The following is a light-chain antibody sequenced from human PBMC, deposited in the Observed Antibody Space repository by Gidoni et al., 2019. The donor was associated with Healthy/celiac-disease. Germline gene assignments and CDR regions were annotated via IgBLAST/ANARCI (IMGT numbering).Light chain of an antibody. J-gene: IGKJ4*01. CDR2: DAS. CDR3: QQFNSYPFT. Sequence: AIQVTQSPSSLSASVGDRVTITCRASQGISSALAWYQQKPGKAPKLLIYDASSLESGVPSRFSGSGSGTDFTLNISSLQPEDFATYYCQQFNSYPFTFGGGTKVEIK. CDR1: QGISSA. V-gene: IGKV1-13*02.